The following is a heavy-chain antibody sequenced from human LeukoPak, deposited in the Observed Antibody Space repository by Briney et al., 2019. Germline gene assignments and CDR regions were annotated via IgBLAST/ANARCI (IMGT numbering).Heavy chain of an antibody. CDR2: INHSGST. J-gene: IGHJ4*02. CDR3: AIGDWRFDY. D-gene: IGHD2-21*02. Sequence: ASETLSLTCAVYGGSFSGYYWSWIRQPPGKGLEWIGEINHSGSTNYNPSLKSRVTISVDTSKNQFSLKLSSVTAADTAVYYCAIGDWRFDYWGQGTLVTVSS. V-gene: IGHV4-34*01. CDR1: GGSFSGYY.